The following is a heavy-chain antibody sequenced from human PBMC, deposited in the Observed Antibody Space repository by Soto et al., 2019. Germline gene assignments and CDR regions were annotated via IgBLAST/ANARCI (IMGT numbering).Heavy chain of an antibody. CDR2: ISTWNDDK. CDR1: GHTFTDYG. V-gene: IGHV1-18*04. J-gene: IGHJ4*02. Sequence: ASVKVSCKPSGHTFTDYGFSWMRQAPGQGPEWMGWISTWNDDKRDAQKFRDRVTMTRDTSTRTAYMELRSLRSDDTAVYYCARLNSEYAVDYWGQGTRVTVS. CDR3: ARLNSEYAVDY. D-gene: IGHD1-26*01.